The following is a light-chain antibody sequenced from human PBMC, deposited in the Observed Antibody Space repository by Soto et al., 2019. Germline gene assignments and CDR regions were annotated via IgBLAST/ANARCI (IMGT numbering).Light chain of an antibody. Sequence: QLTQSPSSLSASVGDTVTIPCRSSQDISTSLAWYQQKPGKAPRLLIYDASTLESGVPSRFSGRGSGTDFTLTISSLQPEDFATYYCQQFQSYPMTFGGGTKVELK. CDR2: DAS. CDR3: QQFQSYPMT. J-gene: IGKJ4*01. V-gene: IGKV1-13*02. CDR1: QDISTS.